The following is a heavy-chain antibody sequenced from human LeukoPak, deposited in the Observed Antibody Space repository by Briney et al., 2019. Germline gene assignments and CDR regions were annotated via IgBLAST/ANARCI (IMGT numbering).Heavy chain of an antibody. CDR1: GLTFSSYG. J-gene: IGHJ4*02. CDR3: AKAYYYDSSGYSVFDY. D-gene: IGHD3-22*01. CDR2: ISYDGSNK. Sequence: HTGGSLRLSCAASGLTFSSYGMHWVRQAPGKGLEWVAVISYDGSNKYYADSVKGRFTISRDNPKNTLYLQMNSLRAEDTAVYYCAKAYYYDSSGYSVFDYWGQGTLVTVSS. V-gene: IGHV3-30*18.